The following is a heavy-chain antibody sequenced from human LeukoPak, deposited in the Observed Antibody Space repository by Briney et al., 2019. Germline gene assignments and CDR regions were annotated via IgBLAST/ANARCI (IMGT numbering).Heavy chain of an antibody. Sequence: GGSLRLSCAASGFPFSSYAMSWVRQAPGKGLEWVSAISGSGGSTYYADSVKGRFTISRDNSKNTLYLQMNSLRAEDTAVYYCAKARGTTGPQKYYFDYWGQGTLVTVSS. CDR2: ISGSGGST. V-gene: IGHV3-23*01. J-gene: IGHJ4*02. CDR1: GFPFSSYA. CDR3: AKARGTTGPQKYYFDY. D-gene: IGHD1-7*01.